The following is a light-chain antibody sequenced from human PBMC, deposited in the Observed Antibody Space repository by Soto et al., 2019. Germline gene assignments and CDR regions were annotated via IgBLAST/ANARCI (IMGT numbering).Light chain of an antibody. CDR1: QDISSY. CDR3: QQLNSYPHT. Sequence: IQLTQSPSSLSASVGDRVTITCRASQDISSYLAWYQQTKGKAPILLIYDAATLQSGVPSRFSGSGYGTDLTITISSMQTEDFETYYCQQLNSYPHTFGQGTQVDIK. CDR2: DAA. V-gene: IGKV1-9*01. J-gene: IGKJ2*01.